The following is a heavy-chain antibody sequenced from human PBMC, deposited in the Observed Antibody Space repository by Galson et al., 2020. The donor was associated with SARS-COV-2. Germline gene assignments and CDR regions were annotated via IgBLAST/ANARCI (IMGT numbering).Heavy chain of an antibody. D-gene: IGHD3-9*01. CDR1: GFTFSSYS. CDR3: AREGLNEGYFDWLSSYYFDY. V-gene: IGHV3-21*01. J-gene: IGHJ4*02. Sequence: NSGGSLRLSCAASGFTFSSYSMNWVRQAPGKGLEWVSSISSSSSYIYYADSVKGRFTISRDNAKNSLYLQMNSLRAEDTAVYYCAREGLNEGYFDWLSSYYFDYWGQGTLVTVSS. CDR2: ISSSSSYI.